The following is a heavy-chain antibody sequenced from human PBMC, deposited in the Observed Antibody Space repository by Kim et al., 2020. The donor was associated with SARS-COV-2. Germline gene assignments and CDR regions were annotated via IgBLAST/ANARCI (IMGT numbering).Heavy chain of an antibody. D-gene: IGHD1-26*01. J-gene: IGHJ4*02. CDR2: IKQDGSEK. Sequence: GGSLRLSCAASGFTFSSYWTSWVRQAPGKGLEWVANIKQDGSEKYYVDSVKGRFTISRDNAKNSLYLQMNSLRAEDTAVYYCARRGPRWYSGSYSDYWGQGTLVTVSS. CDR1: GFTFSSYW. V-gene: IGHV3-7*01. CDR3: ARRGPRWYSGSYSDY.